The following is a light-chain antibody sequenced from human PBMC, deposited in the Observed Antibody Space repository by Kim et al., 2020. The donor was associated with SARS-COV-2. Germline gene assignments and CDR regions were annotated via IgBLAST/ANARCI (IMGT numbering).Light chain of an antibody. CDR1: QGVVKP. Sequence: SPGGEAPPTSRASQGVVKPIARDRRRPGPTTRPLMYDVSNRDAVIPDRFSGSGTATDFTLTITSLDPEDFAVYYCQQHRDWPAYTFGQGTKVDI. CDR3: QQHRDWPAYT. CDR2: DVS. J-gene: IGKJ2*01. V-gene: IGKV3-11*01.